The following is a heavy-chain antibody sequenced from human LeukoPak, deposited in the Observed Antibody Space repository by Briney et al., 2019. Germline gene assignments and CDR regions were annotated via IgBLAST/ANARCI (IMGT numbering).Heavy chain of an antibody. Sequence: ASVKASCKASGYTFTGYYMHWVRQAPGQGLEWMGWINPNSGGTNYAQKFQGRVTMTRDTSISTAYMELSRLRSDDTAVYYCARDLNMITFGGVIVSPDYWGQGTLVSVSS. CDR1: GYTFTGYY. D-gene: IGHD3-16*02. CDR2: INPNSGGT. V-gene: IGHV1-2*02. J-gene: IGHJ4*02. CDR3: ARDLNMITFGGVIVSPDY.